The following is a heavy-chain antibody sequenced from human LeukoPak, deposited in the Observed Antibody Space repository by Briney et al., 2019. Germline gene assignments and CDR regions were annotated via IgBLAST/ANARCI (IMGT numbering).Heavy chain of an antibody. CDR3: AKGPNFGSWRAVDY. CDR2: IASDGAS. Sequence: GGSLRLSCAASDSSFRSHDMSWVRQTLQKGLEWVSSIASDGASFYADSVRGRFTISRDTSRNILYLQMNSLRADDTAIYYCAKGPNFGSWRAVDYWGQGSLVTVSS. V-gene: IGHV3-23*01. J-gene: IGHJ4*02. D-gene: IGHD3-10*01. CDR1: DSSFRSHD.